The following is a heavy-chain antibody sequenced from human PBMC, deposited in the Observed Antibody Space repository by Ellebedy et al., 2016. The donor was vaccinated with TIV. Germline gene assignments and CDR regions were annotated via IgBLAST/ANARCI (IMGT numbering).Heavy chain of an antibody. V-gene: IGHV3-33*01. D-gene: IGHD6-13*01. J-gene: IGHJ6*03. CDR3: ARMGNYYYMDV. Sequence: GESLKISXAASGFTFSSDGMHWVRQAPGKGLAWVAVIWYDGSNKYYADSVKGRFTISRDNSKNTLYLQMDSLRADDTAVYYCARMGNYYYMDVWGNGTTVTVSS. CDR2: IWYDGSNK. CDR1: GFTFSSDG.